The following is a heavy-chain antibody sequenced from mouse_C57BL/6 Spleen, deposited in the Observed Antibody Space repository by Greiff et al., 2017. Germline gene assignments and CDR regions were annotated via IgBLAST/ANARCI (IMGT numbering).Heavy chain of an antibody. Sequence: LVAPSQSLSITCTVSGFSLTSYGVHWVRQPPGKGLEWLVVIWSDGSTTYNSALKSRLSISKDNSKSQVFLKMNSLQTDDTAMYYCARHRDYYGSSYSYAMDYWGQGTSVTVSS. CDR1: GFSLTSYG. CDR2: IWSDGST. CDR3: ARHRDYYGSSYSYAMDY. V-gene: IGHV2-6-2*01. J-gene: IGHJ4*01. D-gene: IGHD1-1*01.